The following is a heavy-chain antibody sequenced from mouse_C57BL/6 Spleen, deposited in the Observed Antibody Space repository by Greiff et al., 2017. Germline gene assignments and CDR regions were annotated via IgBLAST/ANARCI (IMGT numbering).Heavy chain of an antibody. CDR2: IRLKSDNYAT. CDR3: TGIPYYVSAMDY. D-gene: IGHD1-2*01. CDR1: GFTFSNYW. J-gene: IGHJ4*01. V-gene: IGHV6-3*01. Sequence: EVQLQESGGGLVQPGGSMKLSCVASGFTFSNYWMNWVRQSPEKGLEWVAQIRLKSDNYATHYAESVKGRFTISRDDSKSSVYLQMNNLSAEDTGIYYCTGIPYYVSAMDYWGQGTSVTVSS.